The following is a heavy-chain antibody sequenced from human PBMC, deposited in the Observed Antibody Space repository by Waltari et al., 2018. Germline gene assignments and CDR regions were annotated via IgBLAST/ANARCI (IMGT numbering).Heavy chain of an antibody. J-gene: IGHJ6*02. D-gene: IGHD2-15*01. Sequence: QVQLQQWGAGLLKPSETLSLTCAVYGGSFSGYYWSWIRQPPGKGLEWIGEINHSGSTNYNPSLKSRVTISVDTSKNQFSLKLSSVTAADTAVYYCARGWDIGVYYYGMDVWGQGTKV. V-gene: IGHV4-34*01. CDR1: GGSFSGYY. CDR3: ARGWDIGVYYYGMDV. CDR2: INHSGST.